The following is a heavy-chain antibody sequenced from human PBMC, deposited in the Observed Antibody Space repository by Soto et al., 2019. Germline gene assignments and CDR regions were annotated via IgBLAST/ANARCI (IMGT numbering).Heavy chain of an antibody. D-gene: IGHD1-26*01. Sequence: QVQLVQSGAEVKKPGSSVKVSCKASGGTFSSYTISWVRQAPGQGLEWMGRIIPILGIANYAQKFQGRVTIPADKSTSTAYMELSSLRSEDRAVYYCARERGSYTVGFDYWGQGTLVTVSS. CDR1: GGTFSSYT. CDR2: IIPILGIA. J-gene: IGHJ4*02. CDR3: ARERGSYTVGFDY. V-gene: IGHV1-69*08.